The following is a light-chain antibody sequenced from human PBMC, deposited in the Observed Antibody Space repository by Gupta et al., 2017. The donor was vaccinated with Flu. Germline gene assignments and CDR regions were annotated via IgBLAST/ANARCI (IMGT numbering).Light chain of an antibody. CDR2: DAS. Sequence: DIQMTQSLSSLSASVGDRVTITCQASQDISNYLNWYQQKPGKAPKLLIYDASNLETGVPSRFSGSGSGTDFTFTISSLQPEDIATYYCQQYDNLRVTFGGGTKVEIK. CDR1: QDISNY. J-gene: IGKJ4*01. V-gene: IGKV1-33*01. CDR3: QQYDNLRVT.